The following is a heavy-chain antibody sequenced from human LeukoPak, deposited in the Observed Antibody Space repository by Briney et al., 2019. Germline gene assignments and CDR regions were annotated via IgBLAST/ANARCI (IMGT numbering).Heavy chain of an antibody. D-gene: IGHD5-18*01. CDR3: ARHDLGFGYRTDAFDI. J-gene: IGHJ3*02. CDR2: IYYSGST. V-gene: IGHV4-39*01. Sequence: SETLSLTCTVSGGSISSSSYYWGWIRQPPGKGLEWIGSIYYSGSTYYNPSLKSRVTISVDTSKNQFSLKLSSVTAADTAVYYCARHDLGFGYRTDAFDIWGQGTMVTVSS. CDR1: GGSISSSSYY.